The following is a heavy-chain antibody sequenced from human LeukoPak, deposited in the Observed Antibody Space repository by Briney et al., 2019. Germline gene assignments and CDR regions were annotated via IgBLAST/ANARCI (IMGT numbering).Heavy chain of an antibody. Sequence: ASVKVSCKASGYTFTSYGISWVRQAPGQGLEWMGWISAYNGNTNYAQKLQGRVTMTTDTSTSTAYMELRSLRSDDTAVYYCARTDGDYDFWSGYGATLDPWGQGTLVTVSS. D-gene: IGHD3-3*01. CDR3: ARTDGDYDFWSGYGATLDP. J-gene: IGHJ5*02. CDR1: GYTFTSYG. CDR2: ISAYNGNT. V-gene: IGHV1-18*01.